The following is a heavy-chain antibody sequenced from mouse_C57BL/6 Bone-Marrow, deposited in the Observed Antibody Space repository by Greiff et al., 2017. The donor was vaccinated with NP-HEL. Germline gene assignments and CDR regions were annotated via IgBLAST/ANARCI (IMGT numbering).Heavy chain of an antibody. CDR2: IYPRSGNT. J-gene: IGHJ2*01. CDR1: GYTFTSYG. Sequence: QVQLQQSGAELARPGASVKLSCKASGYTFTSYGISWVKQRTGQGLEWIGEIYPRSGNTYYNEKFKGKATLTADKSSSTAYMELRSLTSEDSAVYFCARWGTGAFDYGGQGTTLTVSA. CDR3: ARWGTGAFDY. V-gene: IGHV1-81*01. D-gene: IGHD4-1*01.